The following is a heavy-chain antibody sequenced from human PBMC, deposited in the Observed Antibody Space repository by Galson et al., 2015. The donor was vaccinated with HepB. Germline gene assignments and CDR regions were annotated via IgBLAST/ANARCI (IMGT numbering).Heavy chain of an antibody. D-gene: IGHD2-2*01. CDR3: ARDQFGSTPNDDFDI. CDR2: SIPIFGTA. CDR1: GGTVSSYS. J-gene: IGHJ3*02. Sequence: SVKVSCKASGGTVSSYSISWVRQAPGQGLEWMGGSIPIFGTANYAQKFRVRVTIAADESTSTAYMELSSLRYEDTAVYYCARDQFGSTPNDDFDIWGQGTMVTVSS. V-gene: IGHV1-69*13.